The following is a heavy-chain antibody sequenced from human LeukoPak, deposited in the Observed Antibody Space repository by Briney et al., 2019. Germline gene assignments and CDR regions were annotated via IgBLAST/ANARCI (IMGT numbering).Heavy chain of an antibody. CDR3: ARDRGLWSGSYYGMDV. D-gene: IGHD3-10*01. J-gene: IGHJ6*02. Sequence: GGSLRLSCAASGFTFSSYNMNWVRQAPGKGLEWVSSISSSSSYIYYADSLKGRFTISRDNAKNSLYLQINSLRAEDTAVYYCARDRGLWSGSYYGMDVWGQGTTVTVSS. CDR2: ISSSSSYI. V-gene: IGHV3-21*01. CDR1: GFTFSSYN.